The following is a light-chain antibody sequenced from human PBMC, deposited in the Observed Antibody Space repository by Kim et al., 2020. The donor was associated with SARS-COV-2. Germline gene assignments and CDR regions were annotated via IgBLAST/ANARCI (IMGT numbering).Light chain of an antibody. CDR3: QQTFSNPPT. V-gene: IGKV1-39*01. CDR2: GAS. Sequence: DIQMSQSPSSLSASVGDRVAITCRASQSISTFLNWYLQKPGKAPRLLIYGASSLQSGVPSRFSGSGSGTSFTLTINGLQPEDFATYYCQQTFSNPPTFGGGTKVETK. J-gene: IGKJ4*01. CDR1: QSISTF.